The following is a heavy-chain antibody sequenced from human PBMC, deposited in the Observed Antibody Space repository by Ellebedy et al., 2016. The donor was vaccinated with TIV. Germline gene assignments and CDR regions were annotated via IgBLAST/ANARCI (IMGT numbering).Heavy chain of an antibody. CDR3: ASRGVAVQGADY. Sequence: PGGSLRLSCAASGFTFSSYAMSWVRQAPGKGLEWVSAISGSGDSTYYADSVKGRFTISRDNAKNTLYLQMNSLRAEDTAVYYCASRGVAVQGADYWGQGTLVTVSS. V-gene: IGHV3-23*01. CDR2: ISGSGDST. CDR1: GFTFSSYA. J-gene: IGHJ4*02. D-gene: IGHD3-10*01.